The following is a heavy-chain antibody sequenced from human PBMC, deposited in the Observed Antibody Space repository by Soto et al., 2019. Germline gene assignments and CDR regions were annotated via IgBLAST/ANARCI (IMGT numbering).Heavy chain of an antibody. V-gene: IGHV1-18*01. CDR1: GYTFTSYG. Sequence: QVQLVQSGAEVKKPGASVKVSCKASGYTFTSYGISWVRQAPGQGLEWMGWISAYNGNTNYAQKLQGRVTMTTDTSTSTAYMELRSLRSDDTAVYYCARDLRPEYYDFWSGYSYWGQGTLVTVSS. CDR2: ISAYNGNT. D-gene: IGHD3-3*01. CDR3: ARDLRPEYYDFWSGYSY. J-gene: IGHJ4*02.